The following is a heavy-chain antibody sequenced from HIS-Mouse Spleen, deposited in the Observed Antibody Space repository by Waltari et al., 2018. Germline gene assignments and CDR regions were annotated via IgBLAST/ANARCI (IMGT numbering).Heavy chain of an antibody. V-gene: IGHV3-7*01. Sequence: EVQLVESGGGLVQPGGSLRLYGAASGAPFSCYWRVWVRQAPGKGLEWVANIKQDGSEKDYVDSVKGRFTISRDNAKNSLYLQMNSLRAEDTAVYYCARERRGPGWFDPWGQGTLVTVSS. D-gene: IGHD5-12*01. CDR2: IKQDGSEK. J-gene: IGHJ5*02. CDR1: GAPFSCYW. CDR3: ARERRGPGWFDP.